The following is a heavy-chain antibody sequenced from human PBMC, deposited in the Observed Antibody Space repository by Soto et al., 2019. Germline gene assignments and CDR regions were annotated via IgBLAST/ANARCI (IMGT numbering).Heavy chain of an antibody. CDR2: ISGGGVTT. Sequence: EVQLLESGGDLVQPGGSLRLSCTASGFTFSTHAMTWVRQAPGKGLEWVSAISGGGVTTYSADSVKGRFTISRDNFKNILDLQMNGMRVEDTGVDYCAKGSGGADCLRWFDPWGEGALVSVSS. V-gene: IGHV3-23*01. CDR3: AKGSGGADCLRWFDP. J-gene: IGHJ5*02. CDR1: GFTFSTHA. D-gene: IGHD2-21*02.